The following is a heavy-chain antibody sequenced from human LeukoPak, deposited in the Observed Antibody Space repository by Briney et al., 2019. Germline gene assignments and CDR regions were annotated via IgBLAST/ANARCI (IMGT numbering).Heavy chain of an antibody. J-gene: IGHJ5*02. CDR1: GFTFSSYA. CDR3: AKVGVAGGYYWFDP. Sequence: PGGSLRLSCAASGFTFSSYAVSWVRQAPGKGLEWVSAITSSGGYTYNADSVKGRFTISRDNSKNTLYLQMNSLRAEDTAVYYCAKVGVAGGYYWFDPWGQRTLVTVSS. V-gene: IGHV3-23*01. D-gene: IGHD6-19*01. CDR2: ITSSGGYT.